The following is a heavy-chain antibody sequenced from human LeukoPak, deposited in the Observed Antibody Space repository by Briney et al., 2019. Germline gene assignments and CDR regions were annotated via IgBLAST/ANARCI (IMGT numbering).Heavy chain of an antibody. J-gene: IGHJ4*02. CDR3: ATEKQQRGFDY. V-gene: IGHV3-74*01. D-gene: IGHD6-13*01. CDR2: INSDGNIT. CDR1: GFTFSSYW. Sequence: PGGSLRLPCAASGFTFSSYWMHWVRQAPGKGLVWVSRINSDGNITNYADSVKGRFTISRDNAENTLYLQMNTLRADDTAVYYCATEKQQRGFDYWGQGTLVTVSS.